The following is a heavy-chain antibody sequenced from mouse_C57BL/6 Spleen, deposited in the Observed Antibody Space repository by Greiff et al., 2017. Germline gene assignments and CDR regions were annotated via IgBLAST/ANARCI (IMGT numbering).Heavy chain of an antibody. CDR3: ARGGDVSAMDY. CDR2: IDPSDSYT. Sequence: QVLLLHHGAELVKPGASVKLSCKASGDTFTSYWMQWVKQRPGQGLVWIGEIDPSDSYTNYMLKFKGKATLTVDTSSSTAYMQLSSLTSEVSAVYYWARGGDVSAMDYWAQGTSVTVSS. V-gene: IGHV1-50*01. J-gene: IGHJ4*01. CDR1: GDTFTSYW.